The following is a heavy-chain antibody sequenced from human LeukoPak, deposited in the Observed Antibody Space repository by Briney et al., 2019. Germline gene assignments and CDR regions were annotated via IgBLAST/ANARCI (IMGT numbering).Heavy chain of an antibody. Sequence: PGGCLRLACAASGFTLSTYWVDWVRQVRGKGLGWLSRTSGDGSSTVSADSVKGRSIISRDNAKNTLSPQTNSLRAEDTAVYSCARGYSGYGTYGCVFDFWGQGARVAVSS. D-gene: IGHD5-12*01. V-gene: IGHV3-74*01. J-gene: IGHJ4*02. CDR2: TSGDGSST. CDR3: ARGYSGYGTYGCVFDF. CDR1: GFTLSTYW.